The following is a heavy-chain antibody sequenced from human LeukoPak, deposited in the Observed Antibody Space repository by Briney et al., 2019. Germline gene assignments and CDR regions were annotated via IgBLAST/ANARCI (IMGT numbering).Heavy chain of an antibody. V-gene: IGHV1-18*01. CDR2: ISAYNGNT. CDR3: ARVVTMVRGVIIKRGYNWFDP. Sequence: ASVKVSCKASGYTFTSYGISWVRQAPGQGLKWMGWISAYNGNTNYAQKLQGRVTMTTDTSTSTAYMELRSLRSDDTAVYYCARVVTMVRGVIIKRGYNWFDPWGQGTLVTVSS. J-gene: IGHJ5*02. CDR1: GYTFTSYG. D-gene: IGHD3-10*01.